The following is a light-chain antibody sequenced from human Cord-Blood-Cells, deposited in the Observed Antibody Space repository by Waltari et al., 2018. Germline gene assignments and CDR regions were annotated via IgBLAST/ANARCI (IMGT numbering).Light chain of an antibody. CDR2: EVS. V-gene: IGLV2-14*01. CDR1: SSDVGGSNY. CDR3: SSYTDSSR. Sequence: QSALTQPASVSGSPGQSITISCTGTSSDVGGSNYVSWYQQHPGKAPKLMIYEVSNQPSGVSNRCSGTKSGNTDTLTISGLQTEDEADYYCSSYTDSSRFGGGTKLTVI. J-gene: IGLJ2*01.